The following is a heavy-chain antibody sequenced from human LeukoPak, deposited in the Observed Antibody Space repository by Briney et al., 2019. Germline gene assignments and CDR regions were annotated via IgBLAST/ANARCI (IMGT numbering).Heavy chain of an antibody. J-gene: IGHJ4*02. Sequence: SETLSLTCTVSGGSISSYYWSWIRQPPGKGLEWIGYIYYSGSTNYNPSLKSRVTISVDTSKNQFSLKLSSVTAADTAVYYCARIYSGYYYDSSGYRDWYFDYWGQGTLVTVSS. D-gene: IGHD3-22*01. CDR2: IYYSGST. V-gene: IGHV4-59*01. CDR3: ARIYSGYYYDSSGYRDWYFDY. CDR1: GGSISSYY.